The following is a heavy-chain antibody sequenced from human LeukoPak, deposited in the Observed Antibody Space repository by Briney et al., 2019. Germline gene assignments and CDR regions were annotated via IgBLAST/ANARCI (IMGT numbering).Heavy chain of an antibody. V-gene: IGHV4-38-2*01. D-gene: IGHD3-10*01. CDR1: GYSISSGYY. J-gene: IGHJ4*02. Sequence: SETLSLTCAVSGYSISSGYYWGWTRQPPGKGLEWIGSIYHSGSTYYNPSLKSRVTISVDTSKNQFSLKLSSVTAADTAVYYCARVLRGYFYYWGQGTLVTVSS. CDR3: ARVLRGYFYY. CDR2: IYHSGST.